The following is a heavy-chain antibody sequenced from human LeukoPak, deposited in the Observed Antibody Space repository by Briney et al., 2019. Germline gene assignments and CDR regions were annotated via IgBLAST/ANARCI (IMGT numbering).Heavy chain of an antibody. D-gene: IGHD5-18*01. Sequence: PGRSLRLSCAASGFTFSSYGMHWVRQAPGKGLEGVAVISYDGSNKHYADSVKGRFTISRDNSKNTLYLQMNSLRAEDTAVYYCARDLSGVTGYTYGRGIDYWGQGTLVTVSS. J-gene: IGHJ4*02. V-gene: IGHV3-30*03. CDR2: ISYDGSNK. CDR3: ARDLSGVTGYTYGRGIDY. CDR1: GFTFSSYG.